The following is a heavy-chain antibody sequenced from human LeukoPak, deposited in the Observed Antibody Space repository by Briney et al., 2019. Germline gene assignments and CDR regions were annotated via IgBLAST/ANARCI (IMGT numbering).Heavy chain of an antibody. J-gene: IGHJ4*02. CDR1: GFTFGDYA. CDR3: TTARGDYDFWSGYDY. V-gene: IGHV3-49*04. D-gene: IGHD3-3*01. Sequence: GGSLRLSCTASGFTFGDYAMSWVRQAPGKGLEWVGFIRSKAYGGTTEYAASVKGRFTISRDDSKSIAYLQMNSLKTEDTAVYYCTTARGDYDFWSGYDYWGQGTLVTVSS. CDR2: IRSKAYGGTT.